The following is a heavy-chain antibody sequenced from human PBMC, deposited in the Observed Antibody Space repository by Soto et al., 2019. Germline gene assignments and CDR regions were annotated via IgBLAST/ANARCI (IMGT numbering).Heavy chain of an antibody. CDR3: ARVSAVAGTYPDY. Sequence: ASVKVSCKASGYTFTSYDINWVRQATGQGLEWMGRMNPNSGNTGYAQKLQGRVNMTRNTSISTANMELSSLRSEDTAVYYCARVSAVAGTYPDYWGQGTLVTVSS. V-gene: IGHV1-8*01. CDR2: MNPNSGNT. J-gene: IGHJ4*02. CDR1: GYTFTSYD. D-gene: IGHD6-19*01.